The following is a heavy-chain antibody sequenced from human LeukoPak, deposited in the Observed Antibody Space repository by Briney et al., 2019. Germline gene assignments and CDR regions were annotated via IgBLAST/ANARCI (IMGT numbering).Heavy chain of an antibody. CDR3: ARGRDYGDLYYFDY. J-gene: IGHJ4*02. D-gene: IGHD4-17*01. V-gene: IGHV3-48*01. Sequence: GGSLRLSCAASGFAFSSYSMNWVRQAPGKGLEWISRITSRGRTITCADSVKGRFTISRDNAKNSLYLQMNSLRAEDTAVYFCARGRDYGDLYYFDYWGQGTLVTVSS. CDR2: ITSRGRTI. CDR1: GFAFSSYS.